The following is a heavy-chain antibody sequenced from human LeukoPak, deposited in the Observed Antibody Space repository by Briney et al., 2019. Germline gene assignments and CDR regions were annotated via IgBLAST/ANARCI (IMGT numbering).Heavy chain of an antibody. D-gene: IGHD7-27*01. J-gene: IGHJ4*02. V-gene: IGHV4-34*01. CDR1: GGSFSGYY. CDR2: INHSGRT. CDR3: ARGWGLFDY. Sequence: SETLSLTCAVYGGSFSGYYWSWIRQPPGKGLEWIGEINHSGRTNYNPSLKSRVTISVDTSKNQFSLKLSSVTAADTAVYYCARGWGLFDYWGQGTLVTVSS.